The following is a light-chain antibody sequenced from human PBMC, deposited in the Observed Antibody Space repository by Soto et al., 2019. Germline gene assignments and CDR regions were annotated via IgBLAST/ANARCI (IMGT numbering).Light chain of an antibody. V-gene: IGKV4-1*01. J-gene: IGKJ4*01. CDR3: HQYYTFPLT. Sequence: DVVMTQSPDSLAVSLGERATINCKSSQSILYSPNNKNYLAWYQQKPGQPPKLLIYWATTRESGVPDRFSGSGSGTDFTLTISSLQAEDVAVYYCHQYYTFPLTFGGGTKVEIE. CDR1: QSILYSPNNKNY. CDR2: WAT.